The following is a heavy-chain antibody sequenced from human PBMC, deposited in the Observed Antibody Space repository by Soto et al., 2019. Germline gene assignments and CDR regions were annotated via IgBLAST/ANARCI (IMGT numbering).Heavy chain of an antibody. D-gene: IGHD2-2*01. CDR3: ARVVPGAEAWFGP. V-gene: IGHV1-18*01. CDR2: ISLYSDGT. J-gene: IGHJ5*02. Sequence: ASVKVSCKTSGYAFSNYGITWVRQAPGQPLEWLGWISLYSDGTNYAQKFQGRVSMATDTSTTTAYMELRSLRSDDTAVYYCARVVPGAEAWFGPWGQGTLVTVSS. CDR1: GYAFSNYG.